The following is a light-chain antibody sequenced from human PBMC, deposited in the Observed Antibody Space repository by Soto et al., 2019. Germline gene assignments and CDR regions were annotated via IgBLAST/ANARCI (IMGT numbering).Light chain of an antibody. V-gene: IGKV1-12*02. CDR1: DDVGGW. CDR2: AVS. J-gene: IGKJ3*01. Sequence: DTYLTQSPSSVSASVGDRVTMTCRASDDVGGWLAWYQQQPGKAPKLLIFAVSTLHSGVPSRFSGTGSGTEFTLTVSNFQPEDFATYYCQQSNRFPFTFGPGTKVEVK. CDR3: QQSNRFPFT.